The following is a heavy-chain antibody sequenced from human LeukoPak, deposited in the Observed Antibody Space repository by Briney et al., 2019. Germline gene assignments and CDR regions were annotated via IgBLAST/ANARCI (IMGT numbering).Heavy chain of an antibody. CDR2: MNPNSGNT. Sequence: ASVKVSCKASGYTFTSYDINWVRQATGQGLEWMGWMNPNSGNTGYAQKFQGRVIMTRNTSISTAYMELSSLRSEDTAVYYCARGPFHINIVVVPAAPGRATAPQDYWGQGTLVTVSS. D-gene: IGHD2-2*01. CDR3: ARGPFHINIVVVPAAPGRATAPQDY. CDR1: GYTFTSYD. J-gene: IGHJ4*02. V-gene: IGHV1-8*01.